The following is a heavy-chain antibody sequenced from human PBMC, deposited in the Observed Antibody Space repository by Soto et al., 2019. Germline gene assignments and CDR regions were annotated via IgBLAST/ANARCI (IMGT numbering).Heavy chain of an antibody. J-gene: IGHJ4*02. D-gene: IGHD5-12*01. Sequence: ASVKVSCKASGYTFTSYGISWVRQAPGQGLEWMGWISAYNGNTNYAQKLQGRVTMTTDTSTSTAYMELRSLRSDDTAVYYCARGEREYSGYDSFDYWGQGTLVTVSS. CDR3: ARGEREYSGYDSFDY. CDR1: GYTFTSYG. V-gene: IGHV1-18*01. CDR2: ISAYNGNT.